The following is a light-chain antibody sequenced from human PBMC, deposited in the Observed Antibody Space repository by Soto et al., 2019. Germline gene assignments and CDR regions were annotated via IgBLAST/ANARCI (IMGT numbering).Light chain of an antibody. CDR3: CSFAGDNFVV. CDR1: SSDVGSYNL. Sequence: QSALTQPASVSGSPGQSITVSCSGTSSDVGSYNLVSWYQHHPGKAPKLIIFEGSKRPSGVSNRFSSSKSGDTASLTISGLQAEDEADYYCCSFAGDNFVVFGGGTKVTVL. J-gene: IGLJ2*01. V-gene: IGLV2-23*01. CDR2: EGS.